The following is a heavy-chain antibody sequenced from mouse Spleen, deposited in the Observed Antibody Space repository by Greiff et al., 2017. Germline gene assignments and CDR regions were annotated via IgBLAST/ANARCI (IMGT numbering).Heavy chain of an antibody. CDR1: GFTFSSYY. J-gene: IGHJ2*01. Sequence: EVKLMESGGGLVKRGGSLKLSCAASGFTFSSYYMSWVRQTPEKRLEWVATISSGGGSTYYPDSVKGRFTISRDNAKNTLYLQMSSLNSEDTAVYYCARDHYGSSYGYWGQGTTLTVSS. V-gene: IGHV5-6-4*01. D-gene: IGHD1-1*01. CDR2: ISSGGGST. CDR3: ARDHYGSSYGY.